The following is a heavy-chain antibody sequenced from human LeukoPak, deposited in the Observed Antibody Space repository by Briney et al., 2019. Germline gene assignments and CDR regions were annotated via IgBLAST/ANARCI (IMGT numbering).Heavy chain of an antibody. Sequence: SETLSLTCTVSVGSMNGHFWTWIRQPPGKGLEWIAFIHYAGRIRYNPSLQSRATISLDRSESRFSLKLTSVTAAASAVYYCARLLDDYGSGDPDTFDMWGQGTVVVVSS. CDR3: ARLLDDYGSGDPDTFDM. J-gene: IGHJ3*02. CDR2: IHYAGRI. V-gene: IGHV4-59*11. D-gene: IGHD2-15*01. CDR1: VGSMNGHF.